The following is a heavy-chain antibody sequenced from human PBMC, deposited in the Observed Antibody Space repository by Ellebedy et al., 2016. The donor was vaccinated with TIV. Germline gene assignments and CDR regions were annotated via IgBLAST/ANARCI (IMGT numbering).Heavy chain of an antibody. CDR3: ARASGRAVTAKNDY. CDR1: GYTFTSYG. CDR2: ISAYNGNT. Sequence: AASVKVSCKASGYTFTSYGISWVRQAPGQGLEWMGWISAYNGNTKYAQKLQGRVTMTTDTSTSTAYMDLRSLGSDDTAVYDCARASGRAVTAKNDYWGQGTLVTVSS. J-gene: IGHJ4*02. V-gene: IGHV1-18*04. D-gene: IGHD4-17*01.